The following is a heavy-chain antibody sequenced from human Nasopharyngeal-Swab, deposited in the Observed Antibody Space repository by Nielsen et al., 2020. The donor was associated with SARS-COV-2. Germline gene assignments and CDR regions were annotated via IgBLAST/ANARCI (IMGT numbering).Heavy chain of an antibody. D-gene: IGHD6-19*01. CDR3: ARDMGESSGWPDPFDY. CDR2: IYYSGST. Sequence: WIRQPLGKGLEWIGYIYYSGSTNYNPSLRSRVTISVDTSKNQFSLKLSSVTAADTAVYYCARDMGESSGWPDPFDYWGQGTLVTVSS. V-gene: IGHV4-59*01. J-gene: IGHJ4*02.